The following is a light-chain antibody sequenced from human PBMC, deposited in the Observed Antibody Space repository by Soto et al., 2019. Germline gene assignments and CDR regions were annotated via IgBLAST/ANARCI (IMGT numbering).Light chain of an antibody. J-gene: IGKJ1*01. V-gene: IGKV3-15*01. CDR2: GAS. CDR3: QQYNNWPWT. Sequence: EIVMTQSPATLSVSPGESATLSCRASQSVRSNLAWYQQKPGQAPRLLIYGASTRATGIPARFSGSGSGTEYTLTISSLQSEDFAVYYCQQYNNWPWTFGQGTKVDIK. CDR1: QSVRSN.